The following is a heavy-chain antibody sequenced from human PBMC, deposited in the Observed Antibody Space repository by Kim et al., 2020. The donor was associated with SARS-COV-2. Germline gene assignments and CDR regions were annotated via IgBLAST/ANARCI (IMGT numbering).Heavy chain of an antibody. Sequence: SETLSLTCAVYGGSFSGYYWNWIRQPPGKGLEWIGEVNHSGSTNYNPSLQSRVTISVDTSKNQFSLRLSSVTAADTAVYYCARGGPVYSSSWYWFDPWGQGTLVTVSS. V-gene: IGHV4-34*01. CDR2: VNHSGST. D-gene: IGHD6-13*01. CDR1: GGSFSGYY. J-gene: IGHJ5*02. CDR3: ARGGPVYSSSWYWFDP.